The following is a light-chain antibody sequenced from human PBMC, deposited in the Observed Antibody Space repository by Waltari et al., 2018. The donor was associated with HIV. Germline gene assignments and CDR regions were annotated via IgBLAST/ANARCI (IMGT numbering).Light chain of an antibody. J-gene: IGKJ1*01. CDR1: QTILYHANNQSY. CDR3: QQYFNPPWT. V-gene: IGKV4-1*01. CDR2: WTS. Sequence: DIVMTQSPGSLTVSLGARATIKCKSSQTILYHANNQSYLAWYQQKPGQAPKLLISWTSTRESGVPDRFHGSGSGTDFTLFINDMHPEDVALYYCQQYFNPPWTFGQGTRMEIE.